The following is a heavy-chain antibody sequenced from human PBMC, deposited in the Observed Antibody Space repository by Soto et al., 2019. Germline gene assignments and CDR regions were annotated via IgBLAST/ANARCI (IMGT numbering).Heavy chain of an antibody. V-gene: IGHV4-39*01. J-gene: IGHJ5*02. Sequence: QLQLQESGPGLVKPSETLSLTCTVSGGSISSSSYYWGWIRQPPGKGLEWIGSIYYSGSTYYNPSLKSRVTISVDTSKNQFSLKLSSVTAADTAVYYCARVWFGELADNWFDPWGQGTLVTVSS. CDR1: GGSISSSSYY. CDR2: IYYSGST. D-gene: IGHD3-10*01. CDR3: ARVWFGELADNWFDP.